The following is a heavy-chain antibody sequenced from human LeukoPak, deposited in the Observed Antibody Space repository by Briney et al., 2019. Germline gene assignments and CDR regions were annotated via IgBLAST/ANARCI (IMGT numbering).Heavy chain of an antibody. D-gene: IGHD2-2*01. CDR1: GYSFTSYW. CDR3: ARPGYCSSTSCYASF. Sequence: GESLKISCKGSGYSFTSYWIGWVRQMPGKGLEWMGIIYPSDSDTRYSPSFQGQVTISADKSISTAYLQWSSLKASDTAMYYCARPGYCSSTSCYASFWGQGTLVTVSS. J-gene: IGHJ4*02. V-gene: IGHV5-51*01. CDR2: IYPSDSDT.